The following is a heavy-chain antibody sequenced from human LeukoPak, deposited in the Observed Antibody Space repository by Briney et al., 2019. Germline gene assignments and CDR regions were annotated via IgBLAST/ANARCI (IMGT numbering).Heavy chain of an antibody. V-gene: IGHV3-13*01. D-gene: IGHD3-10*01. CDR2: IGTAGDT. Sequence: PGGSLRLSCAASGFTVSSHDMHWVRHPTGKGLEWVSGIGTAGDTYYPASVRGRFTISRENAKNSLHLQMNSLIGGDTAVYYCVRGPTYYGSEKSRTGLDVWGRGTTVTVSS. CDR1: GFTVSSHD. CDR3: VRGPTYYGSEKSRTGLDV. J-gene: IGHJ6*02.